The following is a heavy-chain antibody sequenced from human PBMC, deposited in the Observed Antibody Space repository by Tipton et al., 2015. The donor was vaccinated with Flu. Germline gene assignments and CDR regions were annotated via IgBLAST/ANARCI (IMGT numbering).Heavy chain of an antibody. Sequence: SLRLSCAASGFTFSSYWMHWVRQGPGKGLVWVSRINSDGSITSYADSVKGRFTISRDNAKNVLYLQMNSLRAEDTAVYYCRGGSPLDAFDIWGQGTMVTVSS. V-gene: IGHV3-74*01. CDR3: RGGSPLDAFDI. J-gene: IGHJ3*02. CDR2: INSDGSIT. D-gene: IGHD5-12*01. CDR1: GFTFSSYW.